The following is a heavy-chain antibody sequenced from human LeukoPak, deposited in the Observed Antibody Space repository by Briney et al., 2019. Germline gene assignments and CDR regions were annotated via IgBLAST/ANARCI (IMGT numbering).Heavy chain of an antibody. D-gene: IGHD3-3*01. V-gene: IGHV4-31*03. CDR2: IYYSGST. CDR3: ARDRYDFWSGYPYWYFDL. J-gene: IGHJ2*01. CDR1: GGSISSGGYY. Sequence: SETLSLTCTASGGSISSGGYYWSWIRQHPGKGLEWIGYIYYSGSTYYNPSLKSRVTISVDTSKNQFSLKLSSVTAADTAVYYCARDRYDFWSGYPYWYFDLWGRGTLVTVSS.